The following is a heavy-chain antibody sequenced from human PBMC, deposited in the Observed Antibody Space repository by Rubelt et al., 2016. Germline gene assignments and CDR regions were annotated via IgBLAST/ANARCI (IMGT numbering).Heavy chain of an antibody. CDR3: ARRDGYNWDDAFDI. V-gene: IGHV1-18*01. D-gene: IGHD5-24*01. J-gene: IGHJ3*02. CDR2: ISAYHGNT. Sequence: QVQLVQSGAEVKKPGSSVKVSCKASGYTFTSYGISWVRQAPGQGLEWMGWISAYHGNTNYAQKLQGRGTRTTEPSTSTAYMGRRSLRSDDTAVYYCARRDGYNWDDAFDIWGQGTMVTVSS. CDR1: GYTFTSYG.